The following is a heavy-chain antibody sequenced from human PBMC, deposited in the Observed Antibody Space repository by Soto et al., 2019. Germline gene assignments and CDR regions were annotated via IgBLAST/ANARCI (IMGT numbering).Heavy chain of an antibody. V-gene: IGHV4-59*01. CDR1: GGSFSSYY. Sequence: SETLSLTCTDSGGSFSSYYWSWIRQPPGKGLEWIGYIYYSGSTNYNPSLKSRVAIAVHTGKNQFSLKLSSVTAAHTAVYYCAIFRDWNYYYFDYRGQGTLVTV. D-gene: IGHD1-7*01. CDR2: IYYSGST. CDR3: AIFRDWNYYYFDY. J-gene: IGHJ4*02.